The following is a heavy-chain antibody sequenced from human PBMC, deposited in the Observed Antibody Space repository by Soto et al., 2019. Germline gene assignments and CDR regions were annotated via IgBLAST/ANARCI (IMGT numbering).Heavy chain of an antibody. CDR2: ISGSGGST. J-gene: IGHJ6*03. CDR1: GFTFSSYA. D-gene: IGHD6-6*01. V-gene: IGHV3-23*01. Sequence: GGSLRLSCAASGFTFSSYAMSWVRQAPGKGLEWVSAISGSGGSTYYADSVKGRFTISRDNSKNTLYLQMNSLRAEDTAVYYCANDQSIEYPYYMDVWGKGTTVTVSS. CDR3: ANDQSIEYPYYMDV.